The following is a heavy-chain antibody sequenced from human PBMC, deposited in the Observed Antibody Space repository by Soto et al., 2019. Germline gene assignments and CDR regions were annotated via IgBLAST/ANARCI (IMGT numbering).Heavy chain of an antibody. V-gene: IGHV1-18*01. J-gene: IGHJ4*02. CDR2: ISAYNGNT. CDR1: GYTFTSYG. CDR3: ARDPFPYYYDSSGYPWLDY. D-gene: IGHD3-22*01. Sequence: ASVKVSCKASGYTFTSYGISWVRQAPGQGLEWMGWISAYNGNTNYAQKLQGRVTMTTDTSTSTACMELRSLRSDDTAVYYCARDPFPYYYDSSGYPWLDYWGQGTLVTVSS.